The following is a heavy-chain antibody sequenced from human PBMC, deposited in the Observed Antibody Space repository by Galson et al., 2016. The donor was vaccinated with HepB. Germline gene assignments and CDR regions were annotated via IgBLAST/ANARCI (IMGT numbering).Heavy chain of an antibody. CDR2: ISPYNGNT. CDR1: GYTFSGHG. J-gene: IGHJ5*02. D-gene: IGHD3-10*01. Sequence: SVKVSCKASGYTFSGHGIAWVRQAPGQGLEWMGYISPYNGNTDYAQNFQGRITMTTDASTSTAYMEVRSLKSDDTAAYYCARSGIIRVNWFDPWGQGTLVIVSS. V-gene: IGHV1-18*01. CDR3: ARSGIIRVNWFDP.